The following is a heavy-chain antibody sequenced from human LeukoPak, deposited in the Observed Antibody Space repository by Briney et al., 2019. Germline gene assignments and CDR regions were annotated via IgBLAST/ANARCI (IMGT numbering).Heavy chain of an antibody. CDR3: AREAYDSGSFRTDYYYMDV. CDR1: GYTFTGYY. D-gene: IGHD3-10*01. V-gene: IGHV1-2*02. Sequence: ASVNVSCKASGYTFTGYYMHWVRQAPGQGLEWMGWISPNSGGTNYAQKFQGRVTMTRDTSISTAYMELSRLRSDDTAVYYCAREAYDSGSFRTDYYYMDVWGKGTTVTISS. CDR2: ISPNSGGT. J-gene: IGHJ6*03.